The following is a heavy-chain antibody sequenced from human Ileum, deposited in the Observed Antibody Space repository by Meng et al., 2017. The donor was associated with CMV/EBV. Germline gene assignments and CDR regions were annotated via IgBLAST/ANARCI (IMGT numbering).Heavy chain of an antibody. CDR1: YTFTGYY. CDR2: ISPKTGDT. CDR3: ARVTTAYSSHWYKYFDY. J-gene: IGHJ4*02. V-gene: IGHV1-2*06. Sequence: YTFTGYYLHCVRQAPGQGFEWMGRISPKTGDTLFAQKFQGRVTLTTDTSVNTAYMELTSLRSDDSAVYYCARVTTAYSSHWYKYFDYWGQGTLVTVSS. D-gene: IGHD6-19*01.